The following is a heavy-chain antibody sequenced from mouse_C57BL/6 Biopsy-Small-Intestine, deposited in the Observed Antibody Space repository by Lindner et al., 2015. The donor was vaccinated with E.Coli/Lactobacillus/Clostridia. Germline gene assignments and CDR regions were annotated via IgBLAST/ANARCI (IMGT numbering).Heavy chain of an antibody. J-gene: IGHJ4*01. V-gene: IGHV1-19*01. CDR1: GYTFTQFH. Sequence: SVKVSCKASGYTFTQFHMHWLRQAPGQRLEWMGIITPAGDITRFAPKFQGRVTLTRDTSTSTDYMEVSGLRSDDTAVYYCARDMGLSSPDYWGQGTLVTVSS. CDR2: ITPAGDIT. CDR3: ARDMGLSSPDY. D-gene: IGHD1-1*02.